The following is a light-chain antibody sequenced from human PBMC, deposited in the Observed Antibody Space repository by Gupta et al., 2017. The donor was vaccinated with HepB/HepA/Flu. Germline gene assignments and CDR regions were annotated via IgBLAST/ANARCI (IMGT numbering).Light chain of an antibody. CDR3: QQEISCSRA. V-gene: IGKV1-5*03. Sequence: DIHMTQSPSTLSASVRDRVTITSRARQSISAWLVWYQQKPGKAPNVLIYKASRGESGVPSRFSGSGYGTEFTLTISSRQPEDFATYYCQQEISCSRAFGQGTXVEIK. CDR2: KAS. J-gene: IGKJ1*01. CDR1: QSISAW.